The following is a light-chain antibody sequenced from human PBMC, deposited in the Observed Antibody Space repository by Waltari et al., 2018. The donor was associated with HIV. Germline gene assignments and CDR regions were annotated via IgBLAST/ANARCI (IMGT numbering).Light chain of an antibody. V-gene: IGLV2-23*02. CDR1: SSDVGGYNL. J-gene: IGLJ2*01. Sequence: QSALTQPASVSGSPGQSITISCTGTSSDVGGYNLVSWYQQPPGKAPKLRSDEVSKRPSGVSNRFSGSQSGNTASLTISGLQAEDEADYDCCAYAGSTTYVIFGGGTKLTVL. CDR3: CAYAGSTTYVI. CDR2: EVS.